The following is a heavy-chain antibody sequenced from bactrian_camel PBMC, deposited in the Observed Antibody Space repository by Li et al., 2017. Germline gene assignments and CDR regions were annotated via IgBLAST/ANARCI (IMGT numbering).Heavy chain of an antibody. CDR3: AAVFSSRIARCPE. Sequence: HVQLVESGGGSVQAGGSQKLSCAASGYTVKSVSTQCMAWFRQPPGKEREAVASLGRDGLTAYADSVKGRFTISRDKNLMTMYLQMNSLKPEDTAVYYCAAVFSSRIARCPELGPGDPGHRLLG. CDR1: GYTVKSVSTQC. V-gene: IGHV3S53*01. J-gene: IGHJ6*01. CDR2: LGRDGLT.